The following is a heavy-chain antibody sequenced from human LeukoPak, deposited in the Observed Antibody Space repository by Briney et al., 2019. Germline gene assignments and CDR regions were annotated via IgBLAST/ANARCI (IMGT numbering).Heavy chain of an antibody. J-gene: IGHJ3*02. CDR3: AGYDVGGSWAQAFHI. D-gene: IGHD6-13*01. CDR2: AHHSGTT. CDR1: GGSFSVYY. V-gene: IGHV4-59*01. Sequence: SETLSLTCTVSGGSFSVYYWNWIRQPPGKGLEWIGFAHHSGTTKYNPSLKSRVTISVDTSESQFSLKLSSATAADTAIYFCAGYDVGGSWAQAFHIWGRGTMVTVSS.